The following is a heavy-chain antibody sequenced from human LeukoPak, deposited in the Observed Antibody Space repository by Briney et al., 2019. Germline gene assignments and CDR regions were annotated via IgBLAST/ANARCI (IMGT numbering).Heavy chain of an antibody. Sequence: ASVKVSCKASGYTFTGYYMHWVRQAPGQGLEWMGWINPNSGGTNYAQKFQGRATMTRDTSISTAYMELSRLRSDDTAVYYCARLAGLWFGESFDYWGQGTLVTVSS. CDR2: INPNSGGT. CDR1: GYTFTGYY. V-gene: IGHV1-2*02. CDR3: ARLAGLWFGESFDY. J-gene: IGHJ4*02. D-gene: IGHD3-10*01.